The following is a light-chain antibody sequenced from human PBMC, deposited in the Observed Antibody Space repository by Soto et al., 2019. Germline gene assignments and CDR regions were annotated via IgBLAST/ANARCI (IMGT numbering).Light chain of an antibody. CDR1: QNISSC. J-gene: IGKJ1*01. Sequence: DIQMTQSPSSLSASVGERVTITCRASQNISSCLNWYQQKPGKAPQLLIYATSSLQTGVPSRFSASGSGTDFSLVISDLQPEDSATYYCQQGYSSRWTSGRGTKVEI. CDR3: QQGYSSRWT. V-gene: IGKV1-39*01. CDR2: ATS.